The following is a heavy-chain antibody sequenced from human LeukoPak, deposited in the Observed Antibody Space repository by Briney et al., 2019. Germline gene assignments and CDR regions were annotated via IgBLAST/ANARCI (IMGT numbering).Heavy chain of an antibody. CDR3: ATTDYGGNWDAFDI. J-gene: IGHJ3*02. CDR1: GYTFTGYY. D-gene: IGHD4-23*01. CDR2: INPNIGGT. Sequence: ASVKVYCKASGYTFTGYYMHWVRQAPGQGLEWMGRINPNIGGTNYAQKFQGRVTMTRDTSISTIYMELSRLRSDDTAVYYCATTDYGGNWDAFDIWGQGTMVTVSS. V-gene: IGHV1-2*06.